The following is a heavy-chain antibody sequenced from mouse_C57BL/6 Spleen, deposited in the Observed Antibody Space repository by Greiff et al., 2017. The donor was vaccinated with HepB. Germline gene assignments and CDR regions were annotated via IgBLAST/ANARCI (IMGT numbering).Heavy chain of an antibody. CDR2: ISYDGSN. CDR1: GYSITSGYY. V-gene: IGHV3-6*01. Sequence: EVQLQQSGPGLVKPSQSLSLTCSVTGYSITSGYYWNWIRQFPGNKLEWMGYISYDGSNNYNPSLKNRISITRDTSKNQFFLKLNSVTTEDTATYYCARGRLLGSYWGQGTTLTVSS. CDR3: ARGRLLGSY. J-gene: IGHJ2*01. D-gene: IGHD3-2*02.